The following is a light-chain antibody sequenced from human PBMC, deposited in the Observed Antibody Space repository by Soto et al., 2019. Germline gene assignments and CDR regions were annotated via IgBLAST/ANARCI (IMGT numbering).Light chain of an antibody. Sequence: QSALTQPPSVSGAPGQTVTISCTGSSSHIGAPYDVHWYQHLPGTAHKLLIYVGSNRPSGAPDRFYGSTSCTSASLDITGLQAEDEAAYFCQSFDMSPNTYVFGTGTKVAV. CDR3: QSFDMSPNTYV. J-gene: IGLJ1*01. V-gene: IGLV1-40*01. CDR1: SSHIGAPYD. CDR2: VGS.